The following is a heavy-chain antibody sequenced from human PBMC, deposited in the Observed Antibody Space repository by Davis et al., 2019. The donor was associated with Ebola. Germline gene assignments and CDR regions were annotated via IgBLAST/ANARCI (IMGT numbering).Heavy chain of an antibody. D-gene: IGHD1-26*01. Sequence: GESLKISCAASGFTFSSYAMSWVRQAPGKGLEWVSAISGSGGSTYYADSVKGRFTISRDNSKNTLYLQMNSLRAEDTAVYYCAKVEGYSGSPKYYGMDVWGQGTTVTVSS. J-gene: IGHJ6*02. CDR3: AKVEGYSGSPKYYGMDV. CDR2: ISGSGGST. CDR1: GFTFSSYA. V-gene: IGHV3-23*01.